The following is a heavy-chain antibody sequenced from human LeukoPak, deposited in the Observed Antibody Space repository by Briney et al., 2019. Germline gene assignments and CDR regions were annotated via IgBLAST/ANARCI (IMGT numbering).Heavy chain of an antibody. D-gene: IGHD6-19*01. CDR2: IIPILGIA. J-gene: IGHJ5*02. Sequence: ASVKVSCKASGGTFSSYAISWVRQAPGQGLEWMGRIIPILGIANYAQKFQGRVTITADKSTSTAYMELSSLRSEDTAVYYCARDRFDAVAGTNWFDPWGQGTLVTVSS. CDR3: ARDRFDAVAGTNWFDP. V-gene: IGHV1-69*04. CDR1: GGTFSSYA.